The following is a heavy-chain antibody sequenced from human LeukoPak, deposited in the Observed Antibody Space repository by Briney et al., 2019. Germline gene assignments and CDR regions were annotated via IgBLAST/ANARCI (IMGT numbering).Heavy chain of an antibody. CDR2: ITSNGNSV. CDR1: GFTFSDYY. V-gene: IGHV3-11*04. D-gene: IGHD3-3*01. J-gene: IGHJ4*02. CDR3: ARAGVDTSGYYYQGFDY. Sequence: GGSLRLSCAASGFTFSDYYMGWIRQASGKGLEWVSYITSNGNSVYYAASVKGRFTISRGNAKNSLYLQVNSLTAEDTAVYYCARAGVDTSGYYYQGFDYWGQGTLVTVSS.